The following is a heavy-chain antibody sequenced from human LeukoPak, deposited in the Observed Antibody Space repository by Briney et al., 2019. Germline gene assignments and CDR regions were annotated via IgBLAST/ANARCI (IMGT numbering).Heavy chain of an antibody. D-gene: IGHD1-26*01. CDR1: GGSNSSYY. Sequence: SETLSLTCTVSGGSNSSYYWSWIRQPPGKGLEWIGYIYYSGSTNYNPSLKSRVTISVDTSKNQFSLKLSSVTAADTAVYYCARLPSGSFDYWGQGTLVTVSS. CDR3: ARLPSGSFDY. V-gene: IGHV4-59*01. J-gene: IGHJ4*02. CDR2: IYYSGST.